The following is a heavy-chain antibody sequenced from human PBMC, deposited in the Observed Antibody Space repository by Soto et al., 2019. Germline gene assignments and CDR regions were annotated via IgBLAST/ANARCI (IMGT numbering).Heavy chain of an antibody. Sequence: ASETLSLTCAVSGYSISSGYYWGWIRQPPGKGLEWIGSIYHSGSTYYNPSLKSRVTISVDTSKNQFSLKLSSVTAADTAVYYCSSFSFTMIVNYWGQGTLVTVSS. CDR1: GYSISSGYY. V-gene: IGHV4-38-2*01. CDR3: SSFSFTMIVNY. D-gene: IGHD3-22*01. J-gene: IGHJ4*02. CDR2: IYHSGST.